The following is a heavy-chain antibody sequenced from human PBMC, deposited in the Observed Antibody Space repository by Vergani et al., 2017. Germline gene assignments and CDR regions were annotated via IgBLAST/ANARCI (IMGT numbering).Heavy chain of an antibody. CDR2: INHSGNT. V-gene: IGHV4-34*01. CDR1: GGSFSGYY. CDR3: ARGLYSSGRLSWFDP. J-gene: IGHJ5*02. Sequence: QVQLQQWGAGLLKPSETLSLTCAVYGGSFSGYYWSWIRQPPGKGLGWVGEINHSGNTNYNPSLKSRVTISVDTSKNQFSLKLSSVTAADTAVYYCARGLYSSGRLSWFDPWGQGTLVTVSS. D-gene: IGHD6-25*01.